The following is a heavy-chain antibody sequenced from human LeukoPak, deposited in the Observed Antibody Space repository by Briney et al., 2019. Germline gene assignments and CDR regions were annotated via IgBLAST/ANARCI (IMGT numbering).Heavy chain of an antibody. V-gene: IGHV4-59*01. CDR1: GGSISGYY. J-gene: IGHJ4*02. Sequence: PSETLSLTCTVSGGSISGYYWTWVRQPPGEGLECIGHIFYGGSTNYNPSLKSRVTISVDTSKNQFSLNLSSVTAADTAVYYCARRGSGNSHFDYWGQGTLVTVSS. CDR3: ARRGSGNSHFDY. CDR2: IFYGGST. D-gene: IGHD3-22*01.